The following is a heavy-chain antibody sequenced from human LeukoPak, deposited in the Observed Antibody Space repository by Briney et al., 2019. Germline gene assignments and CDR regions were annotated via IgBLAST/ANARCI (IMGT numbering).Heavy chain of an antibody. V-gene: IGHV1-2*02. D-gene: IGHD1-26*01. J-gene: IGHJ3*02. CDR3: ARGAGAIARAFDI. Sequence: ASVKDSCKASGYTFTGYYMHWVRQAPGQGLERMGWINGNSGDTNYAQKFQGRVTMTRDTSISTAYLELSGLRSDDTAVYYCARGAGAIARAFDIWGQGTMVTVSS. CDR1: GYTFTGYY. CDR2: INGNSGDT.